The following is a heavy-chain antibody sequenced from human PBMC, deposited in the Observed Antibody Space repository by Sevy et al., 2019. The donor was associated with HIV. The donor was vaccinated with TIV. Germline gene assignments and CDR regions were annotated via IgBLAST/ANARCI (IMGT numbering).Heavy chain of an antibody. D-gene: IGHD3-10*01. CDR1: GYSLTKLS. CDR3: ATLYYYGSGSPRGWFDP. J-gene: IGHJ5*02. V-gene: IGHV1-24*01. Sequence: ASVKVSCKVSGYSLTKLSMHWVRQAPGKGLEWMGGFDPEDGETIYAQKFQGRVTMTEDTSKDTAYMELSSLRSEDTAVYYCATLYYYGSGSPRGWFDPWGQGSLVTVSS. CDR2: FDPEDGET.